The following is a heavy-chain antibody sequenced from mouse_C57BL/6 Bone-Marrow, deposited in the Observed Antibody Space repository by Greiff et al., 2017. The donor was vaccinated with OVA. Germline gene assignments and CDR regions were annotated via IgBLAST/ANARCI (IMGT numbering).Heavy chain of an antibody. CDR1: GFTFSSYG. Sequence: EVQLVESGGDLVKPGGSLKLSCAASGFTFSSYGMSWVRQTPDQRLEWVATISSGGSYTYYPDSVKGRFTISRDNAKNTLYLQMSSLKSEDTAMYYCARDDYLYYAMDYWGQGTSVTVSS. CDR3: ARDDYLYYAMDY. CDR2: ISSGGSYT. D-gene: IGHD2-4*01. J-gene: IGHJ4*01. V-gene: IGHV5-6*01.